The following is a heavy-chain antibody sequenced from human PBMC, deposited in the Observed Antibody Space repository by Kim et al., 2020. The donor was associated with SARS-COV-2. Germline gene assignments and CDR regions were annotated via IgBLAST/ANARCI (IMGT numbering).Heavy chain of an antibody. J-gene: IGHJ4*02. Sequence: GGSLRLSCAASGFNFSSYWMSWVRQAPGKGLEWVVNIKQDGSEKYYVDSVKGRFTISRDNAKNSLYLQMSGLRAEDTAVYYCARSSACTSCFDCWGQGTLVTVSS. V-gene: IGHV3-7*01. CDR2: IKQDGSEK. D-gene: IGHD2-2*01. CDR3: ARSSACTSCFDC. CDR1: GFNFSSYW.